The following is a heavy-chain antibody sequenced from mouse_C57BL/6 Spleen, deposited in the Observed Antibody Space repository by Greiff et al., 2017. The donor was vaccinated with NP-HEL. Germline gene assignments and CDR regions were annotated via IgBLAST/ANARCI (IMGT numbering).Heavy chain of an antibody. CDR1: GYTFTSYW. J-gene: IGHJ2*01. D-gene: IGHD2-4*01. CDR2: IHPNSGST. Sequence: QVQLQQSGAELVKPGASVKLSCKASGYTFTSYWMHWVKQRPGQGLEWIGMIHPNSGSTNYNEKFKSKATLTVDKSSSTAYMQLSSLTSEDSAVYYCARYYDYDGDFDYWGQGTTLTVSS. V-gene: IGHV1-64*01. CDR3: ARYYDYDGDFDY.